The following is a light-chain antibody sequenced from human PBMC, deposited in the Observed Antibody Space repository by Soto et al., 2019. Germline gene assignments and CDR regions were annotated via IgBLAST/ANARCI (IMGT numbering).Light chain of an antibody. J-gene: IGKJ4*01. CDR2: AAS. Sequence: DIQLTQSPSFLSASVGDRVTITCRASQGISSYLDWYQQKPGKAPKLLIYAASTLQSGVPSRFSGSESGTEFTLTISSLQPEDFATYYCQQLNTYPFTFGGGTKVEIK. V-gene: IGKV1-9*01. CDR3: QQLNTYPFT. CDR1: QGISSY.